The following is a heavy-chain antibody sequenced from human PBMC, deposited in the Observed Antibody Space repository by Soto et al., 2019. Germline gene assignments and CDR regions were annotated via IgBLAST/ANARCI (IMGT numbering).Heavy chain of an antibody. CDR3: ARSYNYGSYWYFDP. J-gene: IGHJ2*01. CDR1: GYTFSDYG. D-gene: IGHD3-10*01. V-gene: IGHV1-18*04. CDR2: ISISSGNT. Sequence: GASVKVSCKASGYTFSDYGITWVRQAPGQGLEWMGWISISSGNTHFEESLQGRVTMTSDKTSTAYMELWRLRSDDSATYYCARSYNYGSYWYFDPWGRGTLVTVSS.